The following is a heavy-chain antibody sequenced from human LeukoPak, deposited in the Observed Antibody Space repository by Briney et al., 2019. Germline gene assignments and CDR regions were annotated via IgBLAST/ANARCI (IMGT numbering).Heavy chain of an antibody. CDR1: GYTFTGYY. V-gene: IGHV1-2*02. CDR2: INPNSGGT. J-gene: IGHJ4*02. Sequence: GASVKVSCKASGYTFTGYYMHWVRQAPGQGLEWMGWINPNSGGTNYAQKFQGRVTMTRDTSISTAYMELSRLRSGDTAVYYCARAFTMIVVVPDYWGQGTLVTVSS. D-gene: IGHD3-22*01. CDR3: ARAFTMIVVVPDY.